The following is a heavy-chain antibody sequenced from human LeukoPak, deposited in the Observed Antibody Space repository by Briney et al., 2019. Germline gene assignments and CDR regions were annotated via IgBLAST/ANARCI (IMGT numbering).Heavy chain of an antibody. CDR3: ASSTSLRDTTMSAFDI. D-gene: IGHD3-10*02. J-gene: IGHJ3*02. V-gene: IGHV3-11*04. Sequence: GGSLRLSCAVSGFTFSDYYMSWIRQAPGKGLEWVSYIGSSARNIDYADSVKGRFTISRDNAKNSLYLQMNSLRAEDTAVYYCASSTSLRDTTMSAFDIWGQGTMVTVSS. CDR2: IGSSARNI. CDR1: GFTFSDYY.